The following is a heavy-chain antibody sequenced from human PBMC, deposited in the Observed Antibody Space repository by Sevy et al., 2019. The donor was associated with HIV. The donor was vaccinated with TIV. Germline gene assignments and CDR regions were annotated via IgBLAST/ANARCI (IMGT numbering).Heavy chain of an antibody. Sequence: SQTLSLTCAISGDTVSSDSAAWNWIRQSPARGLEWLGRTYYRSTLHKDYATSLNSRMAITPDTSKNQFSLQLNSVTPEDTAVYYCARDHNFVLDYWGQGIVVTVSS. CDR3: ARDHNFVLDY. J-gene: IGHJ4*02. CDR2: TYYRSTLHK. V-gene: IGHV6-1*01. D-gene: IGHD1-20*01. CDR1: GDTVSSDSAA.